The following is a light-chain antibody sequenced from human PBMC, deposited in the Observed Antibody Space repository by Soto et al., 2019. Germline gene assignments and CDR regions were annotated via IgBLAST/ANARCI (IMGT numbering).Light chain of an antibody. CDR3: QQYNDWPRT. V-gene: IGKV3-15*01. J-gene: IGKJ1*01. CDR1: QSVGIN. CDR2: GAS. Sequence: EVVMTQSPAILSVSPGERATLSCRASQSVGINVPWYQQKPGQAPRLLIYGASTRATGSPDRFSASGSATEFTLTISSLLSEDFAVYYCQQYNDWPRTFGQGTKVDIK.